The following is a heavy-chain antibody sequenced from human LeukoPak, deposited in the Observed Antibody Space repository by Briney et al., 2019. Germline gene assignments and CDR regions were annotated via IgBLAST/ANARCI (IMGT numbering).Heavy chain of an antibody. Sequence: SVKVSCKDSGGTFSSYTIIWVRQAPGQGLEWMGRIIPILGIANYAQKFQGRVTITADKSTSTAYMELSSLRSEDTAVYYCARVSTYYYYYMDVWGKGTTVTVSS. J-gene: IGHJ6*03. CDR3: ARVSTYYYYYMDV. CDR2: IIPILGIA. CDR1: GGTFSSYT. V-gene: IGHV1-69*02. D-gene: IGHD1-1*01.